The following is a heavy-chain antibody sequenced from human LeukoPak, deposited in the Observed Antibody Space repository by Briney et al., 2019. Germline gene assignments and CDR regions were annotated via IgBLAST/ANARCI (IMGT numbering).Heavy chain of an antibody. CDR2: INPDSGGT. Sequence: GASVKVSCKASGYTFTGYHMHWVRQAPGQGLEWMGWINPDSGGTDYQGRVTMTRDTSISTAYMELSRLRSDDTAMYYCARTFYYGSGRARYMDVWGKGTTVTVSS. D-gene: IGHD3-10*01. CDR3: ARTFYYGSGRARYMDV. V-gene: IGHV1-2*02. J-gene: IGHJ6*03. CDR1: GYTFTGYH.